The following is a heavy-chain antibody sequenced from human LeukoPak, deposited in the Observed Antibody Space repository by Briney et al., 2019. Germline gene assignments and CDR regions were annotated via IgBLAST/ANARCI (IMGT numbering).Heavy chain of an antibody. Sequence: TSETLSLTCTVSGGSISSYYWSWIRQPPGKGLEWLGYIYYSGSTNYNPSLKSRVTISVDTSKNQFSLKLSSVTAADTAVYYCAREAPPLRYFDWLLSGEDAFDIWGQGTMVTVSS. V-gene: IGHV4-59*01. CDR1: GGSISSYY. CDR2: IYYSGST. CDR3: AREAPPLRYFDWLLSGEDAFDI. D-gene: IGHD3-9*01. J-gene: IGHJ3*02.